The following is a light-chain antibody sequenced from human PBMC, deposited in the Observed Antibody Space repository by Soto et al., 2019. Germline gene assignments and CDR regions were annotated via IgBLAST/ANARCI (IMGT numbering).Light chain of an antibody. CDR3: QQYYTWPIT. CDR1: QGVSRK. CDR2: GAS. J-gene: IGKJ4*01. Sequence: EIVMTQSPATLSVAPGERVTLSFSASQGVSRKLAWYQHKSGQAPRLLISGASTGATGIPARFSGSGSGTEFTLTISSLQSEDCAIYYCQQYYTWPITFGGGTKVDIK. V-gene: IGKV3-15*01.